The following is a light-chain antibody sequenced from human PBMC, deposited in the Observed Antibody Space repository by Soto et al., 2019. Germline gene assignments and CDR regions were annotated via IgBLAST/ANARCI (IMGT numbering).Light chain of an antibody. J-gene: IGLJ1*01. CDR1: NTDVGSYNL. Sequence: QSALTLPASVSGSPGQSITISSTGTNTDVGSYNLVSWYQQHPGKAPKLMIYEVNKRPSGVSNRFSGSKSGNTASLTISGLQAEDEADYYCCSYAGSNTLRVFGTGTQLTVL. CDR2: EVN. V-gene: IGLV2-23*02. CDR3: CSYAGSNTLRV.